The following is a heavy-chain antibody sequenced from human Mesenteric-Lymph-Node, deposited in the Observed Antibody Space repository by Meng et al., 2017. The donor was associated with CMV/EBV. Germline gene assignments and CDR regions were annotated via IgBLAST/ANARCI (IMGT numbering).Heavy chain of an antibody. CDR3: VREIREGPVSYGSGRPHYYYGLDI. Sequence: GESLKISCAASGFTFSSYDMHWVRQPTGKGLEWVSAIGTIGDTYYPDSVKGRFTISREDAKNSLYLQMNSLRAGDTAVYFCVREIREGPVSYGSGRPHYYYGLDIWGQGTTVTVSS. CDR1: GFTFSSYD. J-gene: IGHJ6*02. V-gene: IGHV3-13*01. CDR2: IGTIGDT. D-gene: IGHD3-10*01.